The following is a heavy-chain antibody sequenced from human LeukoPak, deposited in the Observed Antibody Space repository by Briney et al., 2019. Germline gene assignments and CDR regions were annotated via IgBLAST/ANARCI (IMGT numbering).Heavy chain of an antibody. D-gene: IGHD4-17*01. CDR2: IYSGGST. CDR1: GFTVSSNY. J-gene: IGHJ6*03. Sequence: GGSLRLSCAAPGFTVSSNYMSWVRQAPGKGLEWVSVIYSGGSTYYADSVKGRFTISRDNSKNTLYLQMNSLRAEDTAVYYCARFYGAHYYYYYMDVWGKGTTVTISS. V-gene: IGHV3-53*01. CDR3: ARFYGAHYYYYYMDV.